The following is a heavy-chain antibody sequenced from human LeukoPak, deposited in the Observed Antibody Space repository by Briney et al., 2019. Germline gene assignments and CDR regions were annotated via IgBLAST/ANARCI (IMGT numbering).Heavy chain of an antibody. CDR1: GYTFTSYD. V-gene: IGHV1-69*13. Sequence: SVKVSCKASGYTFTSYDINWVRQAPGQGLEWMGGIIPIFGTANYAQKFQGRVTITADESTSTAYMELSSLRSEDTAVYYCARGGGGNWFDPWGQGTLVTVSS. CDR3: ARGGGGNWFDP. J-gene: IGHJ5*02. CDR2: IIPIFGTA. D-gene: IGHD2-15*01.